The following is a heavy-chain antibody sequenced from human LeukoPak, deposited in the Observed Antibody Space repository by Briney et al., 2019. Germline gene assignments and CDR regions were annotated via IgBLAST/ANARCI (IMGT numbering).Heavy chain of an antibody. Sequence: GGSLRLSCAASGFTVSSNYMSWVRQAPGKGLEWVSVIYSGGSTYYADSVKGRFTISRDNSKNTLYLQMNSLRAEDTAVYYCAKDSLNYDSSGYYLWGQGTLVTVSS. D-gene: IGHD3-22*01. CDR3: AKDSLNYDSSGYYL. J-gene: IGHJ4*02. CDR2: IYSGGST. V-gene: IGHV3-66*02. CDR1: GFTVSSNY.